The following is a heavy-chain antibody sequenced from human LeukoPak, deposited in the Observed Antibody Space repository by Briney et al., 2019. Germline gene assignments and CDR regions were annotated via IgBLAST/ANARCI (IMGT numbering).Heavy chain of an antibody. V-gene: IGHV3-23*01. Sequence: GGSLRLSCAASGFTFSSYAMSWVRQAPGKGLEWVSAISGSGGSTYYADSVKGRFTISRDNSKNTLYLQMNSLRAEDTAVYYCAKDPGYYDSGNYFDYWGQGTLVTVSS. CDR1: GFTFSSYA. CDR2: ISGSGGST. D-gene: IGHD3-10*01. CDR3: AKDPGYYDSGNYFDY. J-gene: IGHJ4*02.